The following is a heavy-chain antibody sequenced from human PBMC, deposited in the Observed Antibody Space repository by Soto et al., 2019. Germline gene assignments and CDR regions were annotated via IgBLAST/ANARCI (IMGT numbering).Heavy chain of an antibody. CDR3: ARSRGSYYTNFDS. CDR1: ADTFTGYT. Sequence: QVQLVQSGAEVKKPGSSVKVSCKASADTFTGYTVTWVRQAPGQGLEWVGRVIPILGASNFAQKFQGRVPISADKSADTASMVLTGLTAEDTAVYYCARSRGSYYTNFDSWGQGTLVTVSS. V-gene: IGHV1-69*08. D-gene: IGHD3-10*01. CDR2: VIPILGAS. J-gene: IGHJ4*02.